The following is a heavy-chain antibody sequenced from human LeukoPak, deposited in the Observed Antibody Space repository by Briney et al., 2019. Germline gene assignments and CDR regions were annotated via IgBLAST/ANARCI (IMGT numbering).Heavy chain of an antibody. Sequence: SETLSLTCAVYGGSFSGYYWSWIRQPAGKGLEWIGRIYTSGSTNYNPSLKSRVTMSVDTSKNQFSLKLSSVTAADTAVYYCARHQLRGYYYYGMDVWGQGTTVTVSS. CDR3: ARHQLRGYYYYGMDV. J-gene: IGHJ6*02. CDR2: IYTSGST. D-gene: IGHD3-16*01. V-gene: IGHV4-59*10. CDR1: GGSFSGYY.